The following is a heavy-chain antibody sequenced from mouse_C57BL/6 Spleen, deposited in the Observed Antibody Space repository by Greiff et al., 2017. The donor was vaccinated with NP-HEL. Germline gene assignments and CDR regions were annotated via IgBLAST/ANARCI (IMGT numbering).Heavy chain of an antibody. CDR3: ARNYYGSSYAMDY. V-gene: IGHV2-6*01. D-gene: IGHD1-1*01. J-gene: IGHJ4*01. CDR2: IWGVGST. CDR1: GFSLTSYG. Sequence: VMLVESGPGLVAPSQCLSITCTVSGFSLTSYGVDWVRQSPGKGLEWLGVIWGVGSTNYNSALKSRLSISKDNSKSQVFLKMNSLQTDDTAMYYCARNYYGSSYAMDYWGQGTSVTVSS.